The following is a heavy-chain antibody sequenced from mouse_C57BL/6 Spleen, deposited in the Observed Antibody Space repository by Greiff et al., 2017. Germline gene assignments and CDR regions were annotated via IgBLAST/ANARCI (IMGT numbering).Heavy chain of an antibody. CDR1: GFTFSNYW. CDR2: IRLKSDNYAT. Sequence: EVKVEESGGGLVQPGGSMKLSCVASGFTFSNYWMNWVRQSPEKGLEWVAQIRLKSDNYATHYAESVKGRFTISRDDSKSSVYLQMNNLRAEDTGIYYCTGLYGNYDWYFDVWGTGTTVTVSS. J-gene: IGHJ1*03. D-gene: IGHD2-1*01. CDR3: TGLYGNYDWYFDV. V-gene: IGHV6-3*01.